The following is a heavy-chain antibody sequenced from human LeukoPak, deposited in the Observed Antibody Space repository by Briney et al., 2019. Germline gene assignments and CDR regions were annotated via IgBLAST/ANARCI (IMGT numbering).Heavy chain of an antibody. CDR1: AFPFNSFG. D-gene: IGHD3-16*01. CDR3: AKDRPLYYGSQHFDS. V-gene: IGHV3-30*18. J-gene: IGHJ4*02. CDR2: ISYDGDFT. Sequence: PGGSLRLSYAASAFPFNSFGMHWVRQAPGKGLEWVAGISYDGDFTYYADSVKGRFTISRDNSKNTLYLQMNSLRAEDTAVYYCAKDRPLYYGSQHFDSWGQGTLVTVSS.